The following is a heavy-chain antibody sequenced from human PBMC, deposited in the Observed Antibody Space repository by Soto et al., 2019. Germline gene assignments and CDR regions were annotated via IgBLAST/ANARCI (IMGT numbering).Heavy chain of an antibody. CDR3: AKESGYNYGYDAMDV. J-gene: IGHJ6*02. D-gene: IGHD5-18*01. CDR1: GFTFSSYA. Sequence: EVQLLESGGGLVQPGGSLRLSCAASGFTFSSYAMSWVRQAPGKGLEWVSGISGSGGSTYYADSVKGRFTISRDNSKNTLYLQTISLRAEDTAVYYCAKESGYNYGYDAMDVWGQGTTVTVCS. V-gene: IGHV3-23*01. CDR2: ISGSGGST.